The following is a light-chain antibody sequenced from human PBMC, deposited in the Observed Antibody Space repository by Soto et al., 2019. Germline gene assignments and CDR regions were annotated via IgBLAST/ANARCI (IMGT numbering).Light chain of an antibody. V-gene: IGLV2-14*01. CDR2: DVT. CDR3: SSYTSSRTPDV. J-gene: IGLJ1*01. Sequence: QSALTQPASVSGSPGQSITISCTGTSSDVGGYNYVSWYQQHPVKAPKLMIYDVTNRPSGVSDRSSGSKSGNTASLTISGLQAEDEADYYCSSYTSSRTPDVFGTGTKVTVL. CDR1: SSDVGGYNY.